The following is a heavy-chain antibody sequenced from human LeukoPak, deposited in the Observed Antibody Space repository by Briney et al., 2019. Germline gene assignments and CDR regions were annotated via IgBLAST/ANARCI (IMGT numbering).Heavy chain of an antibody. D-gene: IGHD3-22*01. J-gene: IGHJ4*02. V-gene: IGHV4-59*01. CDR3: ASSSRHYYDSSGYFDY. CDR2: IYYSGST. CDR1: GGSISSYY. Sequence: SETLSLTCTVSGGSISSYYWSWIRQPPGKGLEWIGYIYYSGSTNYNPSLKSRVTISVDTSKNQSSLKLSSVTAADTAVYYCASSSRHYYDSSGYFDYWGQGTLVTVSS.